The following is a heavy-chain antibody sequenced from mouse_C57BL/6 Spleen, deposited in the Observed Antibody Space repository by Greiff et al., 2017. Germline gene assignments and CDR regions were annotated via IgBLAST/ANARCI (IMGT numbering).Heavy chain of an antibody. CDR3: TREDYYGSIPYAMDY. J-gene: IGHJ4*01. CDR2: IYPGNSVT. CDR1: GYTFTSYW. V-gene: IGHV1-5*01. D-gene: IGHD1-1*01. Sequence: VQLQQSGTVLARPGASVKMSCKTSGYTFTSYWMHWVNQRPGQGLEWIGAIYPGNSVTSYTQKFKGKAKLTAVTSASTAYLELSSLTNEDSAVYYCTREDYYGSIPYAMDYWGQGTSVTVSS.